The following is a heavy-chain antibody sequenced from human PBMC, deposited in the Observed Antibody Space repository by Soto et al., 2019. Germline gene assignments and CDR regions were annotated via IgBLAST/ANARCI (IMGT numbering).Heavy chain of an antibody. D-gene: IGHD3-3*01. J-gene: IGHJ6*02. CDR2: IYYSLST. Sequence: QVQLQESGPGLVKPSQTLSLTCTVSGGSISSGGYYWSWIRQHPGKGLEWIGYIYYSLSTYYNPSLKSPVSIAVDTPKNQFSRKFSSVTAADTAVYYCESDFWSGYYPGYGMDVWGQGTTVTVSS. CDR3: ESDFWSGYYPGYGMDV. V-gene: IGHV4-31*01. CDR1: GGSISSGGYY.